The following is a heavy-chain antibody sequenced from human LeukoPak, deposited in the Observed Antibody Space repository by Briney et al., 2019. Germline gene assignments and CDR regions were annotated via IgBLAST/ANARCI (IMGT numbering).Heavy chain of an antibody. J-gene: IGHJ4*02. CDR1: GGSISSSGYY. D-gene: IGHD6-19*01. V-gene: IGHV4-39*01. CDR2: IYYSGTT. CDR3: ARHLGQWLDYFDY. Sequence: SETLSLTRTVSGGSISSSGYYWGWIRQPPGKGLEWIGSIYYSGTTFYNPSLRSRVTISVDTSKNQFSLKLTSVTAADTAVYYCARHLGQWLDYFDYWGQGTLVTVSS.